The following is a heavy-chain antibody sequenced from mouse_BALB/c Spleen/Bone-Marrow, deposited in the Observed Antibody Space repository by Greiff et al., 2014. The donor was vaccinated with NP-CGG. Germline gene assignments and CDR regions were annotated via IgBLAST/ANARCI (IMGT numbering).Heavy chain of an antibody. CDR2: ISNGGGST. Sequence: EVKLVESGGGLVQPGGSLKLSCAASGFTFSSYTVSWVRQTPEKRLEWVAYISNGGGSTYYPDTVKGRFTISRDNAKNTLYLQMSSLKSEDTAMYYCARQLGLRWAMHYWGQGTSVTVSS. V-gene: IGHV5-12-2*01. CDR1: GFTFSSYT. J-gene: IGHJ4*01. CDR3: ARQLGLRWAMHY. D-gene: IGHD3-1*01.